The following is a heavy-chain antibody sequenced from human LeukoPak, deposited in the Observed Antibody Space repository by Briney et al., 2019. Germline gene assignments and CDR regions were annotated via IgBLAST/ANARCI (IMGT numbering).Heavy chain of an antibody. Sequence: GASVKVSCKASGYTFTGYYMHWVRQAPGQGLEWMGRINPNSGGTNYAQNFQGRVTMTRDTFISTAYMELSRLRSDDAAVYYCARDYSSGWYGDYWGQGTLVTVSS. CDR1: GYTFTGYY. D-gene: IGHD6-19*01. CDR2: INPNSGGT. J-gene: IGHJ4*02. V-gene: IGHV1-2*06. CDR3: ARDYSSGWYGDY.